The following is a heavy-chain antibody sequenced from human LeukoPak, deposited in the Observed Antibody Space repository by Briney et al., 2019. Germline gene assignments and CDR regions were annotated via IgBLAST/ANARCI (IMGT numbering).Heavy chain of an antibody. Sequence: GGSLRLSCAASGFTFSSYAMSWVRQAPGKGLEWVSAISGSGGSTYYADSVKGRFTISRDNSKNTMYLQMNSLRAEDTAVYWCAKDLPGAPEDSYYGMDVWGQGTTVTVSS. D-gene: IGHD7-27*01. CDR3: AKDLPGAPEDSYYGMDV. CDR2: ISGSGGST. V-gene: IGHV3-23*01. J-gene: IGHJ6*02. CDR1: GFTFSSYA.